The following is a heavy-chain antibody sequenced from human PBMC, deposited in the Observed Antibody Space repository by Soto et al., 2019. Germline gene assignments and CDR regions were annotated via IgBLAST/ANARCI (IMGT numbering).Heavy chain of an antibody. J-gene: IGHJ6*02. V-gene: IGHV3-30*03. Sequence: QVQLVESGGGVVQPGRSLRLSCAASGFTFNTYGTHWVRQAPGKGLECVAVISYDGSNKYYADSVRCRFTISRYNLKNTLDQQMNSLSTDNSAVYYCARDMFGGSRWYSGGMDVWGQGTTVAVS. CDR3: ARDMFGGSRWYSGGMDV. D-gene: IGHD6-13*01. CDR2: ISYDGSNK. CDR1: GFTFNTYG.